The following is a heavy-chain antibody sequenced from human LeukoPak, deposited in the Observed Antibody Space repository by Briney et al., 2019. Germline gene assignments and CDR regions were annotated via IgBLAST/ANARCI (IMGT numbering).Heavy chain of an antibody. V-gene: IGHV1-18*01. CDR2: ISAYNGNT. CDR3: ATELETTLTTHPFDY. Sequence: ASVKVSCKASGYSFDKYGIGWVRQAPGQGLEWMGWISAYNGNTIYAQKLQGRVTMTTDTSTSTAYMELRRLRSDDTAVYYCATELETTLTTHPFDYWGQGTLVTVSS. CDR1: GYSFDKYG. J-gene: IGHJ4*02. D-gene: IGHD4-11*01.